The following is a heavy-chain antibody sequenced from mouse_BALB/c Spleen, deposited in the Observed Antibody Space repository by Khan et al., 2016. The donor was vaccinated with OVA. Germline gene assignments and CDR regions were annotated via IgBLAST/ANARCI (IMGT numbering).Heavy chain of an antibody. CDR3: ADHLTGSLAY. CDR2: ISSGGDYT. CDR1: GFTFSSYS. Sequence: EVQLVESGGDLVKPGGSLKLSCAASGFTFSSYSMSWVRQTPDKRLEWVASISSGGDYTYYSDSVKGRFTISRDNAKHTLFLQMSDLKSEDTAMYYCADHLTGSLAYWGQGTLVTVSA. J-gene: IGHJ3*01. V-gene: IGHV5-6*01.